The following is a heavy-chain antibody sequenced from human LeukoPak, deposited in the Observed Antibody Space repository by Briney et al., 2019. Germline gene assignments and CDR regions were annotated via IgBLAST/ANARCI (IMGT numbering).Heavy chain of an antibody. D-gene: IGHD6-6*01. V-gene: IGHV3-21*01. CDR3: ARDVAARPRWFAP. CDR2: ISSSSNYL. Sequence: GGSLRLSCAASGFTFSSYSMSWVRQAPGKGLEWVSFISSSSNYLYYANSVKGRFTISRDNAKNSLYLQMNSLRAEDTAVYYCARDVAARPRWFAPWGQGTLVTVSS. CDR1: GFTFSSYS. J-gene: IGHJ5*02.